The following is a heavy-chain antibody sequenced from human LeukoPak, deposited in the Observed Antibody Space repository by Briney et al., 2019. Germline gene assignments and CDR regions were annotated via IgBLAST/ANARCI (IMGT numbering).Heavy chain of an antibody. D-gene: IGHD5-18*01. J-gene: IGHJ4*02. CDR3: ARGPQYSYGAGVDY. CDR2: IYYSGST. V-gene: IGHV4-31*03. Sequence: PSETLSLTCTVSGGSISSGGYYWSSIRQHPGKGLEWIGYIYYSGSTYYNPSLKSRVTISVDTSKNQFSLKLSSVTAADTAVYYCARGPQYSYGAGVDYWGQGTLVTVSS. CDR1: GGSISSGGYY.